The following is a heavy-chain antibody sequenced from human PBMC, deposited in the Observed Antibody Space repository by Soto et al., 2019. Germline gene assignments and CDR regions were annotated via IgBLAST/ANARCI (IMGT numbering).Heavy chain of an antibody. Sequence: GQSLKISCKGSGYSFTSYWISWVRQMPGKGLEWMGRIDPSDSYTNYSPSFQGHVTISADKSISTAYLQWSSLKASDTARYYCERRYCSCDSCPRNYYARLVWGQGTTVTVSS. V-gene: IGHV5-10-1*01. CDR1: GYSFTSYW. CDR2: IDPSDSYT. CDR3: ERRYCSCDSCPRNYYARLV. D-gene: IGHD2-15*01. J-gene: IGHJ6*02.